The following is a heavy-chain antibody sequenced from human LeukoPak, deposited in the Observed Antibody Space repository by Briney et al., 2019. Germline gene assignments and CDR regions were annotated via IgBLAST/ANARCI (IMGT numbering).Heavy chain of an antibody. Sequence: SETLSLTCTASGGSISSSPYYWGWIRQPPGKGLEGNWSIYYSGSTYYNPSLKSRVTISVDTSKNQFSLNLSSVTAADTAVYYCGTLRRVTTYYYGMDVWGQGTTVTVSS. V-gene: IGHV4-39*01. CDR2: IYYSGST. D-gene: IGHD1-1*01. CDR1: GGSISSSPYY. CDR3: GTLRRVTTYYYGMDV. J-gene: IGHJ6*02.